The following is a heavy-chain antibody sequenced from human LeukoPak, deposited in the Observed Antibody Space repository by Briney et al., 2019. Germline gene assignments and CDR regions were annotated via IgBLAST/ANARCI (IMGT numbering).Heavy chain of an antibody. V-gene: IGHV3-21*06. CDR1: GFTFSTFK. CDR3: AGSTIFGVVSY. J-gene: IGHJ4*02. D-gene: IGHD3-3*01. CDR2: ISSSSTFI. Sequence: GGSLRLSCAVSGFTFSTFKMNWVRQAPGKGLEWVSFISSSSTFIYYADSVKGRFTISRDNAKNSLYLQMNSLRAEDTAVYYCAGSTIFGVVSYWGQGTLVTVSS.